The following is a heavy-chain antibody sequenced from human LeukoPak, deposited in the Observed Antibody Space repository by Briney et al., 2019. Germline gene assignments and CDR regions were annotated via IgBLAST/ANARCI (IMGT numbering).Heavy chain of an antibody. V-gene: IGHV4-34*01. CDR1: GGSFSGCY. CDR2: INHSGST. J-gene: IGHJ4*02. CDR3: ARGPQTTVPMDY. D-gene: IGHD4-17*01. Sequence: PSETLSLTCAVYGGSFSGCYWSWIRQPPGKGLEWIGEINHSGSTNYNPSLKSRVTISVDTSKNQFSLKLSSVTAADTAVYYCARGPQTTVPMDYWGQGTLVTVSS.